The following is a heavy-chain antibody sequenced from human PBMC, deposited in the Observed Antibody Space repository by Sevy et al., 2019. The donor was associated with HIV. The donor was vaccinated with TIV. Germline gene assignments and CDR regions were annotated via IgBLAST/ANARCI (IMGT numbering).Heavy chain of an antibody. V-gene: IGHV1-8*01. D-gene: IGHD3-3*01. Sequence: ASVKVSCKASGYTFTSYDINWVRQATGQGLEWMGWMNPNSGNTGYALKFQGRVTMTRNTSISTAYMELSSLRSEDTAVYYCARRTRLRCMSYWGQGTLVTVSS. CDR3: ARRTRLRCMSY. CDR2: MNPNSGNT. J-gene: IGHJ4*01. CDR1: GYTFTSYD.